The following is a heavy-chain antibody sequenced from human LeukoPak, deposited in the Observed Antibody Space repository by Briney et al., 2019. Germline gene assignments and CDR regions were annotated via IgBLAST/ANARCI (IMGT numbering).Heavy chain of an antibody. V-gene: IGHV4-34*01. CDR2: INHSGST. D-gene: IGHD3-3*01. Sequence: SETLSLTCAVYGGSFSGYYWSWIRQPPGKGLEWIGEINHSGSTNYNPSLKSRVTIPVDTSKNQFSLKLSSVTAADTAVYYCARKGYDFWSGINWFDPWGQGTLVTVSS. CDR3: ARKGYDFWSGINWFDP. CDR1: GGSFSGYY. J-gene: IGHJ5*02.